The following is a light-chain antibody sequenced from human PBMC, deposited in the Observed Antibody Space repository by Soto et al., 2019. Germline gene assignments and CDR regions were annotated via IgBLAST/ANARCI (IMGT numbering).Light chain of an antibody. Sequence: QSVLTQPPSASGTPGQRVTISCSGSNSNIGSNTVNWYQQLPGTAPKLLIYNNNQRPSGVPDQISGAKSGTSASLAISGLESDDEADYYCAAWDDSLNGWVFGGGTKVTVL. CDR3: AAWDDSLNGWV. CDR2: NNN. CDR1: NSNIGSNT. V-gene: IGLV1-44*01. J-gene: IGLJ3*02.